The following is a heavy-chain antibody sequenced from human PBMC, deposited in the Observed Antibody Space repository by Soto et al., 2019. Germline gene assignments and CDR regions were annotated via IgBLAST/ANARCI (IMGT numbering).Heavy chain of an antibody. D-gene: IGHD6-13*01. Sequence: LSLTCTVSGGSISSYYWSWIRQPPGKGLEWIGYIYYSGSTNYNPSLKSRVTISVDTSKNQFSLKLSSVTAADTAVYYCARGAGIAAAGIFDYWGQGTLVTVSS. CDR2: IYYSGST. CDR3: ARGAGIAAAGIFDY. J-gene: IGHJ4*02. CDR1: GGSISSYY. V-gene: IGHV4-59*01.